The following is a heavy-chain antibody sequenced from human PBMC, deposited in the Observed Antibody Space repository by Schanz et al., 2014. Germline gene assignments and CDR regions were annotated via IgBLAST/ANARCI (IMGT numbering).Heavy chain of an antibody. CDR3: ARGYSGYSHFDY. CDR1: GYTFAVYY. V-gene: IGHV7-4-1*02. Sequence: QVQLVQSGAEVKKPGASVKVSCKASGYTFAVYYIHWVRQAPGQGLEWVGWINTNTANPTYAQGFTGRFVYTLDASVTTAYLEISSLKAEDTAVYYCARGYSGYSHFDYWGQGTMVTVSS. D-gene: IGHD5-12*01. J-gene: IGHJ3*01. CDR2: INTNTANP.